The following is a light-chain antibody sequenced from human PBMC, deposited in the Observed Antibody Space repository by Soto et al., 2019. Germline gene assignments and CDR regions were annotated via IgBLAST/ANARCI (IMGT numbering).Light chain of an antibody. J-gene: IGLJ1*01. CDR2: EVN. CDR3: SSYTTSSTPSYV. CDR1: SSDIGAYDY. V-gene: IGLV2-14*01. Sequence: QSVLTQPASLSWSPGQSITISCTGTSSDIGAYDYVSWFQQHPGKAPKLMISEVNNRPSGVSNRFSGSSSDNTASLTISGLLPDDEADYYCSSYTTSSTPSYVFGTGTKVTVL.